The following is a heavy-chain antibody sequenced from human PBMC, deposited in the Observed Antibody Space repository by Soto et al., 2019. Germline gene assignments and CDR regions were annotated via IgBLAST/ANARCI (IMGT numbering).Heavy chain of an antibody. CDR2: ISSSSSYI. CDR1: GFTFSSYS. V-gene: IGHV3-21*01. CDR3: ARDPSFYGDYGGSDY. Sequence: EVQLVESGGGLVKPGGSLRLSCAASGFTFSSYSMNWVRKAPGKGLEWVSSISSSSSYIYYADSVKGRFTISRDNAKNSLYLQMNSLRAEDTAVYYCARDPSFYGDYGGSDYWGQGTLVTVSS. D-gene: IGHD4-17*01. J-gene: IGHJ4*02.